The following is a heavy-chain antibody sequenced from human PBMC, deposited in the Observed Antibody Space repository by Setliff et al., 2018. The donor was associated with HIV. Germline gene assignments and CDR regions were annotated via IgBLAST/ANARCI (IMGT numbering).Heavy chain of an antibody. D-gene: IGHD3-3*01. CDR3: ARRPPPLQFLDSPSYYMDV. CDR2: VYHSGAT. V-gene: IGHV4-4*02. CDR1: GDSVSGSNG. Sequence: SETLSLTCNVSGDSVSGSNGWTWVRRSPQKGLEWIGEVYHSGATNYNPSLKSRVAMSVEKSENQFSLRLNSVTAADTAVYYCARRPPPLQFLDSPSYYMDVWGKGTTVTVSS. J-gene: IGHJ6*03.